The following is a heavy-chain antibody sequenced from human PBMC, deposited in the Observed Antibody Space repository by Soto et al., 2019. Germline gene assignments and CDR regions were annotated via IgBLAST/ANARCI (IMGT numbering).Heavy chain of an antibody. CDR2: IYYSGVT. CDR3: ARVSHLGRGHDS. CDR1: GGSVSSGSYY. V-gene: IGHV4-61*01. D-gene: IGHD3-10*01. Sequence: SETLSLTCTVSGGSVSSGSYYWSWIRQPPGKGLEWIGYIYYSGVTHYNPSLKSRVTISVDTSKNQFSLQLNSVTPEDTAVYYCARVSHLGRGHDSWGQGTLVTVSS. J-gene: IGHJ4*02.